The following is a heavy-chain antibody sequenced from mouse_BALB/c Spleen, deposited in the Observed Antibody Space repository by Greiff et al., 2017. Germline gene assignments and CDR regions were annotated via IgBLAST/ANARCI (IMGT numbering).Heavy chain of an antibody. CDR2: ISYSGST. D-gene: IGHD1-3*01. CDR1: GDSITSGY. V-gene: IGHV3-8*02. Sequence: EVMLVESGPSLVKPSQTLSLTCSVTGDSITSGYWNWIRKFPGNKLEYMGYISYSGSTYYNPSLKSRISITRDTSKNQYYLQLNSVTTEDTATYYCARGSGNYDAMDYWGQGTSVTVSS. CDR3: ARGSGNYDAMDY. J-gene: IGHJ4*01.